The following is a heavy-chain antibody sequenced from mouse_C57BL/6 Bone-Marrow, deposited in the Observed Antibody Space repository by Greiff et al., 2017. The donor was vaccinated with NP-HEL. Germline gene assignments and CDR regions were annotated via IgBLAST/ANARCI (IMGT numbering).Heavy chain of an antibody. CDR2: IWSGGST. J-gene: IGHJ1*03. CDR3: AKKGGYWYFDV. Sequence: VMLVESGPGLVQPSQSLSITCTVSGFSLTSYGVHWVRQSPGKGLEWLGVIWSGGSTDYNAAFMSRLSITKDNSKNQDFFKMNSLQADDTAIYYCAKKGGYWYFDVWGTGTTVTVSS. CDR1: GFSLTSYG. V-gene: IGHV2-5*01.